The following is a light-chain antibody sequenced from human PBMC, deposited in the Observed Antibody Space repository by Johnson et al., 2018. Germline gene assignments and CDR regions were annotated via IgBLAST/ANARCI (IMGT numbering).Light chain of an antibody. Sequence: QSVLTQPPSVSAAPGQKVTISCSGSSSHIGNNYVYWYQQLQGTAPKLLIYENNKRPSGIPDRFSGSKSGTSATLGITGLQTGDEADYYFGTWYSSLSAGNVFGTGTKVTVL. CDR2: ENN. CDR3: GTWYSSLSAGNV. J-gene: IGLJ1*01. V-gene: IGLV1-51*02. CDR1: SSHIGNNY.